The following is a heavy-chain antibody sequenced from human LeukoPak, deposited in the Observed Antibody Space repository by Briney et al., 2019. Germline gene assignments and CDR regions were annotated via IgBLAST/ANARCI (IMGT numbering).Heavy chain of an antibody. Sequence: ASVGVSCKASGYTFTSYGISWVRQAPGQGLEWMGWISTYNGNINYAQKLQGRVTLTTDTSTSTAYMELRSLRSDDTAVYYCARDGHGDIGGDYWGQGTLVTLSS. D-gene: IGHD4-17*01. CDR1: GYTFTSYG. J-gene: IGHJ4*02. CDR3: ARDGHGDIGGDY. V-gene: IGHV1-18*01. CDR2: ISTYNGNI.